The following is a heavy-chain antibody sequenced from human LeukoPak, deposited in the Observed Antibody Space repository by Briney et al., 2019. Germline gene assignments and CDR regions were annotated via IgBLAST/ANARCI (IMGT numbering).Heavy chain of an antibody. CDR3: ARGAQLVYYYDSSGYLNY. CDR2: IKQDGSEK. Sequence: GGSLRLSCAASGFTFSNYWMSWVRQAPAKGLEWVANIKQDGSEKYYVDSVKGRFTISRDNAESALYLQMNSLRAEDTAVYYCARGAQLVYYYDSSGYLNYWGQGTLVTVSS. CDR1: GFTFSNYW. D-gene: IGHD3-22*01. V-gene: IGHV3-7*01. J-gene: IGHJ4*02.